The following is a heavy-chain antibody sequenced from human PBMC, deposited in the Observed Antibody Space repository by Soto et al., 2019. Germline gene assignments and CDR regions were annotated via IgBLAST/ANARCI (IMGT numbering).Heavy chain of an antibody. J-gene: IGHJ5*02. V-gene: IGHV4-4*07. CDR3: ARVPVDTYMIYWSDP. D-gene: IGHD5-18*01. Sequence: SETLSLTCSISGGAIGSHYWTWIRQPAGKGLEWIGRIYSSGNTKYNPSLQSRVNMSLDTSKNQFSLKLRSVTAGDTAVYYCARVPVDTYMIYWSDPWGQGTLVTV. CDR2: IYSSGNT. CDR1: GGAIGSHY.